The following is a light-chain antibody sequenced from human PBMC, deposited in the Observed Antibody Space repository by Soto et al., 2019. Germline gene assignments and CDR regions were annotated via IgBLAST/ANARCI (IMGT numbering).Light chain of an antibody. CDR3: QQYHSAPFT. Sequence: EIVLTQSPGTLSLSPGERATLYCRASQSVYSSHLAWYRQKPGQVPRLLIYDASSRATGIPDRFSGSGSGTDFTLTISRLEPEDFAVYYCQQYHSAPFTFGPGTKVDIK. V-gene: IGKV3-20*01. J-gene: IGKJ3*01. CDR2: DAS. CDR1: QSVYSSH.